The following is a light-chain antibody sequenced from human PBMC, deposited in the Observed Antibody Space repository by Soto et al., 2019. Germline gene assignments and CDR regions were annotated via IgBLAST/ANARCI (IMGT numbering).Light chain of an antibody. Sequence: DIQMTQAPSSLSASVGDRVTITCRARQDISTYLAWYQQKPGKVPKLLISAAYTLQSGVPPRFSGSGSGTDLTLTISSLQPEDVATYYCQTYDNAPLTFGGGTKVEIK. CDR2: AAY. V-gene: IGKV1-27*01. J-gene: IGKJ4*01. CDR1: QDISTY. CDR3: QTYDNAPLT.